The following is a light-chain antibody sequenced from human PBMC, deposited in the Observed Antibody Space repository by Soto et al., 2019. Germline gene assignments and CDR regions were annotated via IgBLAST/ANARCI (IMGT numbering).Light chain of an antibody. CDR3: QQLNSYPLT. Sequence: DIQMTQSPSSLSASVVDRVTITCRASQSISSYLNWYQQKPGKAPKLLIYAASSLQSGVPSRFSGSGSGTDFTLTISSLQPEDFATYYCQQLNSYPLTFGGGTKVDI. J-gene: IGKJ4*01. CDR2: AAS. CDR1: QSISSY. V-gene: IGKV1-39*01.